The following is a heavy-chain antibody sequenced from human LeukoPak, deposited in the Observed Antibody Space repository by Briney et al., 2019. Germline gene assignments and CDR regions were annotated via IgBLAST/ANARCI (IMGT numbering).Heavy chain of an antibody. V-gene: IGHV5-51*01. CDR3: ARRDCSGGSCSGFDY. D-gene: IGHD2-15*01. Sequence: HGESLKIFCKGSGYSFTIYWIGRVPQMSGKGLDWMVTIYPGDSDTRYSPSFQGQVTISADKSISTAYLQWSSLKASDTAMYYCARRDCSGGSCSGFDYWGQGTLVTVSS. J-gene: IGHJ4*02. CDR1: GYSFTIYW. CDR2: IYPGDSDT.